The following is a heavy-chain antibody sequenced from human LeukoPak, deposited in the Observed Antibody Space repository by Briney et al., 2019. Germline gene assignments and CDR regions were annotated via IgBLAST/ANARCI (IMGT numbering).Heavy chain of an antibody. Sequence: ASVKVSCKASGYTLTGYYMHWVRQAPGQGLEWMGWINPNSGGTNYAQKFQGRVTMTRDTSISTAYMELSRLRSDDTAVYYCARDLQVYSYGEFDPWGQGTLVTVSS. D-gene: IGHD5-18*01. CDR1: GYTLTGYY. J-gene: IGHJ5*02. V-gene: IGHV1-2*02. CDR2: INPNSGGT. CDR3: ARDLQVYSYGEFDP.